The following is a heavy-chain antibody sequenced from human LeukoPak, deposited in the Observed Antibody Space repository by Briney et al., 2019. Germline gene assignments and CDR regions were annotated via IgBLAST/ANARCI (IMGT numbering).Heavy chain of an antibody. Sequence: GESLKISCKGSGYSFTNYWIHWVRQMPGKGLEWMGIIYPGDSDTRYSPSFQGQVTISADKSISTAYLQWSSLKASDTAMYYCARRVASIAARWGTNWFDPWGQGTLVTVSS. CDR3: ARRVASIAARWGTNWFDP. V-gene: IGHV5-51*01. CDR2: IYPGDSDT. D-gene: IGHD6-6*01. CDR1: GYSFTNYW. J-gene: IGHJ5*02.